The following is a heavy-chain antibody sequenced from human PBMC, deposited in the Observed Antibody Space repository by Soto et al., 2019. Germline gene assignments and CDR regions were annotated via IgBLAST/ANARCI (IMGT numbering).Heavy chain of an antibody. Sequence: EVQLVESGGGLVQPGGSLRLSCAASGFTFSSYWMSWVRQAPGKGLEWVANIKQDGSEKYYVDSVKGRFTISRDNAKNSLYLQMNSLRAEDTAVYYCARDPTRGWFGESRYNWFDPWGQGTLVTVSS. J-gene: IGHJ5*02. CDR1: GFTFSSYW. V-gene: IGHV3-7*01. CDR3: ARDPTRGWFGESRYNWFDP. D-gene: IGHD3-10*01. CDR2: IKQDGSEK.